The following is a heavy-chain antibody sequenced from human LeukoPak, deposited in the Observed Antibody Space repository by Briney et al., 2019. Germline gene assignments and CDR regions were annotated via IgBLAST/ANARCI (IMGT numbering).Heavy chain of an antibody. CDR2: IDRPAKSYAT. Sequence: GGSLRLSCAASGFTVSNNYMSWVRQAPGKGLEWVGLIDRPAKSYATAYGASVGGRFTISRDASKNTAYLQMDSLKTEDTALYYCTRDRGTYNWLDPWGQGTLVTVSS. V-gene: IGHV3-73*01. D-gene: IGHD1-26*01. J-gene: IGHJ5*02. CDR1: GFTVSNNY. CDR3: TRDRGTYNWLDP.